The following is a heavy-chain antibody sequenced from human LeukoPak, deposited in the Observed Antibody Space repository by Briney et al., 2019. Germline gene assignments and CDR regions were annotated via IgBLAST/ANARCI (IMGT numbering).Heavy chain of an antibody. J-gene: IGHJ6*03. CDR1: GYTFTGYY. D-gene: IGHD6-6*01. Sequence: ASVKVSCKASGYTFTGYYMHWVRQAPGQGLEWMGWINPNSGGTNYAQKFQGRVTMTRDTSISTAYMELSRLRSDDTAVYYCARSSSWYYYYMDVWGKGTTVTVSS. V-gene: IGHV1-2*02. CDR2: INPNSGGT. CDR3: ARSSSWYYYYMDV.